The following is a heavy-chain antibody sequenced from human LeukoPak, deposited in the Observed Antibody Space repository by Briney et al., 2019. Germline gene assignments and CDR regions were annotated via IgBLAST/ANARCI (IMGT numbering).Heavy chain of an antibody. J-gene: IGHJ6*03. V-gene: IGHV1-69*13. CDR3: ARCVEYDYYYYYYMDV. Sequence: GASVKVSCKASGGTFSSYAISWVRQAPGQGLEWMGGIIPIFGTANYAQKFQGRVTITADESTSTAYMGLSSLRSEDTAVYYCARCVEYDYYYYYYMDVWGKGTTVTISS. D-gene: IGHD2-2*01. CDR2: IIPIFGTA. CDR1: GGTFSSYA.